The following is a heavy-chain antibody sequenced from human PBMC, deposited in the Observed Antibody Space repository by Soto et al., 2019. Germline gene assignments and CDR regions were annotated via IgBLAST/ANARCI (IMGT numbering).Heavy chain of an antibody. CDR1: GFTFSSYA. J-gene: IGHJ4*02. CDR3: ANYGYGYGEFEY. CDR2: ISGSGGST. D-gene: IGHD5-18*01. Sequence: EVQLLESGGGLVQPGGSLRLSCAASGFTFSSYAMSWVRQAPGKGLEWVSAISGSGGSTYYADSVKGRFTISRDNSKNTLYLPMNSLRAEDTAVYYCANYGYGYGEFEYWGQGTLVTVSS. V-gene: IGHV3-23*01.